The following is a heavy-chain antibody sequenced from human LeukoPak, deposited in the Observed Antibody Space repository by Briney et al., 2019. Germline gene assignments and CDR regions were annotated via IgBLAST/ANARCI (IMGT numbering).Heavy chain of an antibody. D-gene: IGHD4-17*01. CDR2: INPNSGGT. J-gene: IGHJ4*02. CDR3: ARYSTVTVYYFDY. Sequence: ASVKVSCKASGYTFTVYYIHWVRQAPGQGLEWMGWINPNSGGTNYAQKFQGRVTMTRDTSISTAYMELSRLRSDDTAVYYCARYSTVTVYYFDYWGQGTLVTVSS. V-gene: IGHV1-2*02. CDR1: GYTFTVYY.